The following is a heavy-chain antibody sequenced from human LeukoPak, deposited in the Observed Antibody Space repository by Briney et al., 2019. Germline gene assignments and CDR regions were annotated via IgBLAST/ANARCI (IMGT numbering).Heavy chain of an antibody. Sequence: ASVKVSCKASGYTFTSYAMHWVRQAPGQRLGWMGWINAGNGNTKYSQKFQGRVTITRDTSASTAYMELSSLRSEDTAVYYCAGEMYSSSWYNLDYYYGMDVWGQGTTVTVSS. J-gene: IGHJ6*02. V-gene: IGHV1-3*01. CDR3: AGEMYSSSWYNLDYYYGMDV. D-gene: IGHD6-13*01. CDR2: INAGNGNT. CDR1: GYTFTSYA.